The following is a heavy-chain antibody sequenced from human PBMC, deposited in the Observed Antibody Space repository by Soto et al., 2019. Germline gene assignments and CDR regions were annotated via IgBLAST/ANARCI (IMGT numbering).Heavy chain of an antibody. V-gene: IGHV4-59*12. CDR3: AKTPAH. D-gene: IGHD2-15*01. CDR2: FSYSGST. Sequence: SETLSLTCTVSGGSISDYYWSWIRQPPGKGLEWIGYFSYSGSTNNSPSLKSRATISGDTSKNQFSLNLSSVTAADTAVYYCAKTPAHWGQGTLVTVSA. CDR1: GGSISDYY. J-gene: IGHJ4*02.